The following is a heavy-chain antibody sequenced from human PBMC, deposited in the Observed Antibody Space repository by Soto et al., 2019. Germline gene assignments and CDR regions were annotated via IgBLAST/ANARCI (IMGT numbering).Heavy chain of an antibody. V-gene: IGHV3-30-3*01. CDR2: ISHDGNNK. D-gene: IGHD3-10*01. CDR1: GFIFSSYA. J-gene: IGHJ4*01. Sequence: QVHLVESGGGVDQPGRSLRLSCAASGFIFSSYAMHWVRQAPGKGLEWVAVISHDGNNKHYADSVGGRFTISRDNSKNTLYLQMNSLKPEDTAVYYCARDLYYGSGSYPGYWGHGTLVSVSS. CDR3: ARDLYYGSGSYPGY.